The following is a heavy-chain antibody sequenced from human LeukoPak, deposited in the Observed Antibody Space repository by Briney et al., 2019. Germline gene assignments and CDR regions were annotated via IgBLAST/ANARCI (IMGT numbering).Heavy chain of an antibody. V-gene: IGHV4-59*05. D-gene: IGHD3-22*01. CDR2: IFYSGTT. Sequence: SETLSLTCTVSGGSLNGNYWSWIRQPPGKGLEWIGSIFYSGTTYYNPSLKSRVTISVDTSKKQFSLKLSSVTAADTAVYYCARHSEDYYDSSGCLDYWGQGTLVTVSS. CDR1: GGSLNGNY. J-gene: IGHJ4*02. CDR3: ARHSEDYYDSSGCLDY.